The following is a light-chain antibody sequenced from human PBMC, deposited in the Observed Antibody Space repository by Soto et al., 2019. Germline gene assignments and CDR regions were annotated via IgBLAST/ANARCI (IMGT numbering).Light chain of an antibody. J-gene: IGLJ3*02. CDR3: CSYVGSSILM. CDR1: RSDVGLYNL. CDR2: EVN. V-gene: IGLV2-23*02. Sequence: QSALTQPASVSGSPGQSFTISCTGTRSDVGLYNLVSWYQQLPGKAPKLIIYEVNERPSGISDRFSGSKSGNTASLTISGLQDEDEADYYCCSYVGSSILMFGGGTKLTVL.